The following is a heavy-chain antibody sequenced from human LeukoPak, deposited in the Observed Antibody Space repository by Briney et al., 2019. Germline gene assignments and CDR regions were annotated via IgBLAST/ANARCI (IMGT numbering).Heavy chain of an antibody. J-gene: IGHJ4*02. V-gene: IGHV1-69*13. Sequence: VKVSCKASGGTFSSYAISWVRQAPEQGLEWMGGIIPIFGTANYAQKFQGRVTITADKSTSTAYMELSSLRSEDTAVYYCAREFPNGGYDSGWGQGTLVTVSS. CDR1: GGTFSSYA. D-gene: IGHD5-12*01. CDR2: IIPIFGTA. CDR3: AREFPNGGYDSG.